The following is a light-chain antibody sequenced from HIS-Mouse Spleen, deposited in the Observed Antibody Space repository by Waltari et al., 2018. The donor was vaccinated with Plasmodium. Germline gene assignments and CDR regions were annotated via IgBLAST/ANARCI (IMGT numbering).Light chain of an antibody. J-gene: IGLJ3*02. Sequence: SSELTQDPAVSVALGQTVRITCQGDSLRSYYASWYQPKPGQAPVLVIYGKNNRPSGIPDRFSGSSSGTMATLTISGAQVEDEADYYCYSTDSSGNHRVFGGGTKLTVL. V-gene: IGLV3-19*01. CDR2: GKN. CDR1: SLRSYY. CDR3: YSTDSSGNHRV.